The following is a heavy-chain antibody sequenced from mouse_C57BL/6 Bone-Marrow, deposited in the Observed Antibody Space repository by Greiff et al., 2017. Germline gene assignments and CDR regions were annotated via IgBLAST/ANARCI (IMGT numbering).Heavy chain of an antibody. J-gene: IGHJ3*01. CDR3: ARLPYYYGSSYGWFAY. CDR2: ISSGGSYT. Sequence: DVQLQESGGDLVKPGGSLKLSCAASGFTFSSYGMSWVRQTPDKRLEWVATISSGGSYTYYPDSVKGRFTISRDNAKNTLYLQMSSLKSVDTAIYYCARLPYYYGSSYGWFAYWGQGTLVTVSA. D-gene: IGHD1-1*01. V-gene: IGHV5-6*01. CDR1: GFTFSSYG.